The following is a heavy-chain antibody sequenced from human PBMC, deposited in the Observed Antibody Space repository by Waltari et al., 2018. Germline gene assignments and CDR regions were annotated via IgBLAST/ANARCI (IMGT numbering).Heavy chain of an antibody. Sequence: EVQLVESGGGLVQPGGSLRLSCAASGFSFSHSWMYWVRQAPGKGLEWVANIKQDGSEKFYVDSVKGRFTISRDNAKNSLFLQMNSLTAEDTALYYCASGDSMDYWGQGTLVTVSS. CDR2: IKQDGSEK. CDR1: GFSFSHSW. D-gene: IGHD2-15*01. CDR3: ASGDSMDY. V-gene: IGHV3-7*01. J-gene: IGHJ4*02.